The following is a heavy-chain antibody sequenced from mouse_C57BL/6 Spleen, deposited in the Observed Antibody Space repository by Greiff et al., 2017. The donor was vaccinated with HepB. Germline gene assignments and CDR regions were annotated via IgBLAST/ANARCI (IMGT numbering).Heavy chain of an antibody. V-gene: IGHV5-17*01. CDR2: ISSGSSTI. Sequence: EVQRVESGGGLVKPGGSLKLSCAASGFTFSDYGMHWVRQAPEKGLEWVAYISSGSSTIYYADTVKGRFTISRDNAKNTLFLQMTSLRSEDTAMYYCASLTTVVTYYYAMDYWGQGTSVTVSS. CDR3: ASLTTVVTYYYAMDY. J-gene: IGHJ4*01. D-gene: IGHD1-1*01. CDR1: GFTFSDYG.